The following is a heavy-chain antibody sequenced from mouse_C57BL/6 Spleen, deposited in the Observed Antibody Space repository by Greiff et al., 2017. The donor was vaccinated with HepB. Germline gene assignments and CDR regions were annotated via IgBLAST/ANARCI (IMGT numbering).Heavy chain of an antibody. V-gene: IGHV1-76*01. CDR3: ARGAYYGSSPYSFDY. J-gene: IGHJ2*01. D-gene: IGHD1-1*01. CDR1: GYTFTDYY. CDR2: IYPGSGNT. Sequence: VQLQQSGAELVRPGASVKLSCKASGYTFTDYYINWVKQRPGQGLEWIARIYPGSGNTYYNEKFKGKATLTAEKSSSTAYMQLSSLTSEDSAVYFCARGAYYGSSPYSFDYWGQGTTLTVSS.